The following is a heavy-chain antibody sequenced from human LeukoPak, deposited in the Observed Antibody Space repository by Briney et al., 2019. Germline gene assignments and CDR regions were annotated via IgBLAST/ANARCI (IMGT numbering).Heavy chain of an antibody. V-gene: IGHV3-15*01. D-gene: IGHD3-3*01. Sequence: GGSLRLSCAASGFTFSSYAMSWVRQAPGKGLEWVGRIKSKTDGGTTDYAAPVKGRFTISRDDSKNTLYLQMNSLKTEDTAVYYCTTDRDDSYFDYWGQGTLVTVSS. CDR2: IKSKTDGGTT. CDR1: GFTFSSYA. J-gene: IGHJ4*02. CDR3: TTDRDDSYFDY.